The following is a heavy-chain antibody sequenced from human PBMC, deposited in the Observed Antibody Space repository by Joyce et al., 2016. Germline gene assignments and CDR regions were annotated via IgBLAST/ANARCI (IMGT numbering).Heavy chain of an antibody. D-gene: IGHD2-15*01. CDR2: IYSGDGT. CDR3: ASAKRDAHGSGGSWSLYWYFDV. V-gene: IGHV3-53*01. J-gene: IGHJ2*01. Sequence: EVQLVESGGDLIQPGGSLRLSCAASGFTVSDNDMTWGRQAPGKGLRWVAVIYSGDGTYYADSVEGRFTISRDNSKNTLYLQMNSLRLEDTAFYYCASAKRDAHGSGGSWSLYWYFDVWGHGALVTVSS. CDR1: GFTVSDND.